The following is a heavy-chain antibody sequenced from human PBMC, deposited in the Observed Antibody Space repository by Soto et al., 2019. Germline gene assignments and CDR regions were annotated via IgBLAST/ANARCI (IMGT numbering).Heavy chain of an antibody. V-gene: IGHV1-69*13. D-gene: IGHD6-6*01. CDR3: AIEYSSSPPYYPIGY. Sequence: SVKVSCKASAYTSTLYGITWVRQAPGQGLEWMGWILPINGAANYAQKFQDRVTITADASTSTAYMELSSLRSEDTAVYYCAIEYSSSPPYYPIGYWGQGTLVTVSS. CDR1: AYTSTLYG. CDR2: ILPINGAA. J-gene: IGHJ4*02.